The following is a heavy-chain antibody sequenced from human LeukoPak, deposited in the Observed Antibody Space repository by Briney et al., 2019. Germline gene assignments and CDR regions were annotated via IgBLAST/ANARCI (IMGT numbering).Heavy chain of an antibody. CDR3: ARTNMPAREGTYFDY. CDR2: IYPGDSDT. D-gene: IGHD2-2*01. V-gene: IGHV5-51*01. J-gene: IGHJ4*02. Sequence: GESLKISCKGPEYNFISYWIGWVRQMPGKGLEWMGIIYPGDSDTRYSPSFQGQVTISADKSISTAYLQWSSLKASDTAISYCARTNMPAREGTYFDYWGQGTLVTVSS. CDR1: EYNFISYW.